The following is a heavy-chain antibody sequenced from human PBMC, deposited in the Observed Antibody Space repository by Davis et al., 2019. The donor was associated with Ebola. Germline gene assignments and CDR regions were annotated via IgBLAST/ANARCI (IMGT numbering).Heavy chain of an antibody. CDR1: GFTVSSNY. CDR2: IYSGGST. V-gene: IGHV3-66*01. D-gene: IGHD5-18*01. CDR3: ARVRTQQTANHYYYYGMDV. Sequence: GGSLRLSCAASGFTVSSNYMSWVRQAPGKGLAWASVIYSGGSTYYADSVKGRCTISIYNSKNTLYIQLKSLRAEDTAVYYCARVRTQQTANHYYYYGMDVWGQGTTVTVSS. J-gene: IGHJ6*02.